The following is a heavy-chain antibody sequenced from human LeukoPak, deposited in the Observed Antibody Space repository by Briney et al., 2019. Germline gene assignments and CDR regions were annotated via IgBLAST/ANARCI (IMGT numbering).Heavy chain of an antibody. CDR2: INGDGTTT. CDR1: GFTFSDYF. V-gene: IGHV3-74*01. Sequence: GGSLRLSCSASGFTFSDYFMHWVRQAPGEGLVWASRINGDGTTTIYADSVKGRFTISRDNAKNTLYLQMNSLRAEDTAVYYCARVDSSSWYVNWFDPWGQGTLVTVSS. CDR3: ARVDSSSWYVNWFDP. J-gene: IGHJ5*02. D-gene: IGHD6-13*01.